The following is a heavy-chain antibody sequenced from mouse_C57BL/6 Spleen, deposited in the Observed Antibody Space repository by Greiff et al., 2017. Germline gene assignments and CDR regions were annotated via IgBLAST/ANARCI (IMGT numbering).Heavy chain of an antibody. J-gene: IGHJ3*01. CDR2: IYPGDGDT. Sequence: VQLQQSGPELVKPGASVKISCKASGYAFSSSWMNWVKQRPGKGLEWIGRIYPGDGDTKYNGKFKGKATLTADKSSSTAYMQLSRLTSEDSAVYFCARSIYYGAAWFAYWGQGTLVTVSA. CDR3: ARSIYYGAAWFAY. CDR1: GYAFSSSW. V-gene: IGHV1-82*01. D-gene: IGHD2-1*01.